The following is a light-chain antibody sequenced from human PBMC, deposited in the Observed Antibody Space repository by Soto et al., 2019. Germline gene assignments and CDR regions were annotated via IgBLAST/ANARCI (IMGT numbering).Light chain of an antibody. CDR1: QGIRDD. J-gene: IGKJ1*01. Sequence: AIQMTQSPSSLSASVGDRVTITCRASQGIRDDLGWYQHKPGKAPKLLIYAASSLQSGVPSRFSGSGSGADFTLTITSLQPEDTATYYCLQNYNYPRTFGQGTKGDSK. CDR3: LQNYNYPRT. CDR2: AAS. V-gene: IGKV1-6*01.